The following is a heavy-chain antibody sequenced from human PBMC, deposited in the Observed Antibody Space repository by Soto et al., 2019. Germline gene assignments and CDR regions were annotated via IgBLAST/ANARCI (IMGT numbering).Heavy chain of an antibody. CDR2: IYYSGTT. V-gene: IGHV4-39*01. CDR1: GVSIGSSTNY. J-gene: IGHJ3*02. CDR3: ARPSGGGAFDI. Sequence: SQTLSLNCTVSGVSIGSSTNYWGWIRQPPGKGLEWIGTIYYSGTTYYNPSLKSRVTISVDTSTNQFSLKLSSVTAADTAVYYCARPSGGGAFDICGQGTMVTVSS. D-gene: IGHD2-8*02.